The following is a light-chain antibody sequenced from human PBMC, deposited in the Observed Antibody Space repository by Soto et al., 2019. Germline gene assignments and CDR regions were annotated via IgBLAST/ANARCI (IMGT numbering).Light chain of an antibody. CDR2: LGD. CDR1: TSNIGTFY. Sequence: QSVLTQPPSASSTPGQTVTISCSGSTSNIGTFYVYWYQHLPGTAPKLLIYLGDQRASGVSDRFSGSKSGTSASLAINGLRSDDEADYYCAAWDDNLKAYVFGSGTQLTVL. CDR3: AAWDDNLKAYV. J-gene: IGLJ7*01. V-gene: IGLV1-47*02.